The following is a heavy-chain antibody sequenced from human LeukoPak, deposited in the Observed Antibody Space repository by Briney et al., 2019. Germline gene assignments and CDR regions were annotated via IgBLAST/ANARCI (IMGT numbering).Heavy chain of an antibody. D-gene: IGHD3-10*01. CDR3: ARGRFRGYYYGSGSAGVGHFDP. J-gene: IGHJ5*02. Sequence: GASVKVSCKASGYTFTGYYMHWVRQAPGQGLEWMGWINPNSGGTNYAQKFQGRVTMTRDTSISTAYMELSRLRSDDTAVYYCARGRFRGYYYGSGSAGVGHFDPWGQGTLVTVSS. CDR1: GYTFTGYY. V-gene: IGHV1-2*02. CDR2: INPNSGGT.